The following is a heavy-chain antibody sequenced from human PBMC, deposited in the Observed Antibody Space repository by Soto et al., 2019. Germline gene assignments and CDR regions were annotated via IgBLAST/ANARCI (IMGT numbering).Heavy chain of an antibody. V-gene: IGHV4-30-4*01. CDR3: ARAPDVFDI. J-gene: IGHJ3*02. Sequence: QVQLQESGPGLVKPSQTLSLTCTVSGGSISSGYYYWSWVRQPPGKGLEWIGYIYHSGDTYYSPSLKRRVTISVDTSKNQFSLNLRSVSAADTALYYCARAPDVFDIWGQGTMVTVSS. CDR1: GGSISSGYYY. CDR2: IYHSGDT.